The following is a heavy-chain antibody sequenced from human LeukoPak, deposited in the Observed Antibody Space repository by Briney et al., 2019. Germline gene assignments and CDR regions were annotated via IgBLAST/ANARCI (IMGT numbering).Heavy chain of an antibody. Sequence: GGSLRLSCAASGFIFSSYAMSWVRQAPGKGLEWVSAISGSGGSTKYADSVKGRFTISRDNSKNTLYLQMNSLRAEDTAVYYCATDSGYSYVDSWGQGTLVTVSS. J-gene: IGHJ4*02. CDR1: GFIFSSYA. CDR3: ATDSGYSYVDS. V-gene: IGHV3-23*01. D-gene: IGHD5-18*01. CDR2: ISGSGGST.